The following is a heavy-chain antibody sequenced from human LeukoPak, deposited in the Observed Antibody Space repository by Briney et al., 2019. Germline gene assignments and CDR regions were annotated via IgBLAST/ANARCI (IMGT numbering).Heavy chain of an antibody. J-gene: IGHJ4*02. CDR2: INPSGGST. CDR1: GYTFTSYY. D-gene: IGHD6-13*01. V-gene: IGHV1-46*01. Sequence: AASVKVSCKASGYTFTSYYMHWVRQAPGQGLEWMGIINPSGGSTSYAQKFQGRVTMTRDTSTSTVYMELSSLRSEDTAVYYCASGRFGISSRALFDYWGQGTLVTVSS. CDR3: ASGRFGISSRALFDY.